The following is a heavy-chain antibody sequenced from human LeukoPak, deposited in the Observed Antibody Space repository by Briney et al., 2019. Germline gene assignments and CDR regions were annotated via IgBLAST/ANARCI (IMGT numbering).Heavy chain of an antibody. V-gene: IGHV4-38-2*02. J-gene: IGHJ4*02. Sequence: SETLSLTCTVSGYSISSGYYWGWIRQPPGKGLEWIGSIYHSGSTYYNPSLKSRVTISVDTSKNQFSLKLSSVTAADTAVYYCARVSSGSYLYYFDYWGQGTLVTVSS. CDR2: IYHSGST. CDR3: ARVSSGSYLYYFDY. D-gene: IGHD1-26*01. CDR1: GYSISSGYY.